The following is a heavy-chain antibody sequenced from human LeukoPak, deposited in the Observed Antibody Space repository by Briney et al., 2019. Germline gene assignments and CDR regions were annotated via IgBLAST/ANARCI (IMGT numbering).Heavy chain of an antibody. CDR3: ARDHSYYFGSQTSTLDV. J-gene: IGHJ6*02. CDR1: GASISTGGYY. V-gene: IGHV4-31*03. Sequence: SETLYLTCTISGASISTGGYYWTWIRQPPGEGLEWIGYIYYTGSIDYNASLKSRLTISLETSKNRFSLKLNSVTAADTAVYYCARDHSYYFGSQTSTLDVWGQGTAVTVSS. CDR2: IYYTGSI. D-gene: IGHD3-10*01.